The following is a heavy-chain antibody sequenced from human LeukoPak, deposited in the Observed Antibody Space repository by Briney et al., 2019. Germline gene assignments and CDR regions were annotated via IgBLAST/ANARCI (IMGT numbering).Heavy chain of an antibody. J-gene: IGHJ4*02. CDR1: GGSVSSGSYY. Sequence: KTSETLSLTCTVSGGSVSSGSYYWSWIRQPPGKGLEWIGYIYYSGSTNYNPSLKSRVTISVDTSKNQFSLKLSSVTAADTAVYYCAGRLRSRFDYWGQGTLVTVSS. CDR2: IYYSGST. V-gene: IGHV4-61*01. CDR3: AGRLRSRFDY. D-gene: IGHD4-17*01.